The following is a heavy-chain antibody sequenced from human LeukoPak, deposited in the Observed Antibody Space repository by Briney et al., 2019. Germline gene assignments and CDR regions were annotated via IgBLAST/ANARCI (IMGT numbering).Heavy chain of an antibody. V-gene: IGHV3-23*01. D-gene: IGHD3-16*01. J-gene: IGHJ4*02. Sequence: GGSLGLSCAASGFTFSSYAMSWVRQAPGKGLEWVSAISSSGGRTYNADSVKGRFTISRDNSKNTLYLQMNSLRAEDTAVYYCAKAALSTMTTYAFDFWGQGTLVTVSS. CDR1: GFTFSSYA. CDR2: ISSSGGRT. CDR3: AKAALSTMTTYAFDF.